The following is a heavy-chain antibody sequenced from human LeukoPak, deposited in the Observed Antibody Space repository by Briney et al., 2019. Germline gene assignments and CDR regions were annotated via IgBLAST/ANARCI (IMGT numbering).Heavy chain of an antibody. J-gene: IGHJ4*02. CDR1: GGSISSGGYY. V-gene: IGHV4-31*03. D-gene: IGHD1-1*01. Sequence: SETLSLTCTVSGGSISSGGYYWSWIRQHPGKGLEWIGYIYYTGSTYYNPSLKSRVTISVDTPKNQFSLKLSSVTAADTAVYYCARISTTGTTIYFDYWGQGTLVTVSS. CDR3: ARISTTGTTIYFDY. CDR2: IYYTGST.